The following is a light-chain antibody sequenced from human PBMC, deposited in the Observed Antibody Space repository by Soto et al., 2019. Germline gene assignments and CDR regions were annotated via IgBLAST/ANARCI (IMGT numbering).Light chain of an antibody. CDR1: SSDVGGYNY. Sequence: QPALAQPPSASGSPGQSVTISCTGTSSDVGGYNYVSWYQQHPGKAPKLMIYEVDKRPSGVPDRFSGSKSGNTASLTVSGLQAEDEADYYCSSYGGSNNYVFGTGTRSPS. V-gene: IGLV2-8*01. J-gene: IGLJ1*01. CDR3: SSYGGSNNYV. CDR2: EVD.